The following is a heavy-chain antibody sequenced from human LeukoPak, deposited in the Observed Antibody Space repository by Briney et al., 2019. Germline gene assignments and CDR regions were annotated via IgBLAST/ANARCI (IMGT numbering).Heavy chain of an antibody. CDR3: ASVWFGELLPPFDY. D-gene: IGHD3-10*01. CDR1: GFTFSTYN. Sequence: GGSLRLSCVASGFTFSTYNMNWVRQAPGKGLEWVAVISYDGSNKYYADSVKGRFTISRDNSKNTLYLQMNSLRAEDTAVYYCASVWFGELLPPFDYWGQGTLVTVSS. J-gene: IGHJ4*02. CDR2: ISYDGSNK. V-gene: IGHV3-30*03.